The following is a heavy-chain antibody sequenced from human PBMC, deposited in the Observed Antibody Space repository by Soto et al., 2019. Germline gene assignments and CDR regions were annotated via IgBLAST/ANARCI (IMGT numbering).Heavy chain of an antibody. CDR3: ARGRYYDTSDYYSYV. CDR2: ISYAGNNE. V-gene: IGHV3-30-3*01. J-gene: IGHJ4*02. D-gene: IGHD3-22*01. Sequence: PGGSLRLSCAASGFTFSDYAMQWVRQPPGKGLEWVAAISYAGNNEYYADSVRGRFIVSRDTSKNTLFLHMNSLRAEDTAVYYCARGRYYDTSDYYSYVWGQGALVTVS. CDR1: GFTFSDYA.